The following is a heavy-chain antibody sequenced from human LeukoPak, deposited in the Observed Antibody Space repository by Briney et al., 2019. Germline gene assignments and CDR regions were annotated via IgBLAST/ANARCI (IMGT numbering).Heavy chain of an antibody. D-gene: IGHD1-26*01. CDR3: ARGVTVGATIYYYGMDV. CDR2: INSDGSST. CDR1: GFTFSSYW. J-gene: IGHJ6*02. Sequence: PGGSLRLSCAASGFTFSSYWMHWVRQAPGKGLVWVSRINSDGSSTTYADSVKGRLTISRDNAKNTLYLQMNSLRAEDTAVYYCARGVTVGATIYYYGMDVWGQGTTVTVSS. V-gene: IGHV3-74*01.